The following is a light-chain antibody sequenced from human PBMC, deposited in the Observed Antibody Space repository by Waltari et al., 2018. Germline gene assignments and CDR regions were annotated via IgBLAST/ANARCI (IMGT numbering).Light chain of an antibody. CDR1: QSISSW. CDR2: KAS. CDR3: QQYNSYPLT. J-gene: IGKJ4*01. V-gene: IGKV1-5*03. Sequence: STLSASVGDRVTITCRASQSISSWLAWYQQKPGKAPKLLIYKASSLESGVPSRFSGSGSGTEFTLTISSLQPDDFATYYCQQYNSYPLTFGGGTKVEIK.